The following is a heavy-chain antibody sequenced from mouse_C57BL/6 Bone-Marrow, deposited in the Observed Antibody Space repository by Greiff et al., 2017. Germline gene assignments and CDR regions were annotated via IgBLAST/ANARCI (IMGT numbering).Heavy chain of an antibody. CDR2: IRNKANNHAT. Sequence: VQLKESGGGLVQPGGSMKLSCAASGFTFSDAWMDWVRQAPEKGLEWVAEIRNKANNHATYYAESVKGRFTISRDDSKSSVYLQMNSLRAEDTGIYYCTRPDGYYGMDYWGQGTSVTVSS. J-gene: IGHJ4*01. CDR1: GFTFSDAW. CDR3: TRPDGYYGMDY. V-gene: IGHV6-6*01. D-gene: IGHD2-3*01.